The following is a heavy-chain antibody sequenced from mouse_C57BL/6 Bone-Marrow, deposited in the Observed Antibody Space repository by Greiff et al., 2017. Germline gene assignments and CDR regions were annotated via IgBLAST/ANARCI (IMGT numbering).Heavy chain of an antibody. J-gene: IGHJ4*01. Sequence: VQLQQSGAELVKPGASVKLSCTASGFNIKDYYMHWVKQRTEQGLEWIGRIDPEDGETKYAPKFQGKATITADPSSNTAYLQLSSQTSEDTAVYYCARPDYYAMDYWGQGTSVTVSS. V-gene: IGHV14-2*01. CDR2: IDPEDGET. CDR1: GFNIKDYY. CDR3: ARPDYYAMDY.